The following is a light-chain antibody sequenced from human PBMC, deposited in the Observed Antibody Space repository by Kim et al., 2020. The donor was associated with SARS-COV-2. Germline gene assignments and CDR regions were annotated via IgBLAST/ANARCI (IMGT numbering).Light chain of an antibody. V-gene: IGLV2-8*01. J-gene: IGLJ2*01. CDR2: DVT. CDR3: SSYAGRNDLV. Sequence: GQSVNISCTGTSGDVGPYNYVSWYQHHPGKAPKLIIYDVTKRPTGVPDRFSGSKSGNTASLTVSGLQAEDEADYYCSSYAGRNDLVFGGGTQLTVL. CDR1: SGDVGPYNY.